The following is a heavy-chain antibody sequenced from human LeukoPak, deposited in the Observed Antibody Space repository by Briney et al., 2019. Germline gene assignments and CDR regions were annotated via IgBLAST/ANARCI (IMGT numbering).Heavy chain of an antibody. CDR2: IRGSGVST. Sequence: PGGSLRLSCAASGFNFISYSMSWVRQAPGKGLEWVSVIRGSGVSTYYADSVKGRFTTSRDNSKNTLYLQMNNLRAEDTAMYYCAKRQGSSASCYDYWGQGTLVTVSS. D-gene: IGHD2-2*01. J-gene: IGHJ4*02. CDR3: AKRQGSSASCYDY. CDR1: GFNFISYS. V-gene: IGHV3-23*01.